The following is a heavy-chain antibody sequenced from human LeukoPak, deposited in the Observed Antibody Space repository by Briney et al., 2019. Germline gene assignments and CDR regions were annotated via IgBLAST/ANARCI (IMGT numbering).Heavy chain of an antibody. V-gene: IGHV3-11*04. Sequence: GGSLRLSCAASGFTFSDFYMTWLRQAPGKGLEWVSYISSGDSLIYYADSVKGRFTISRDNAKNSLYLQLNSLRAEDTAVYYCARFWPLGQGFDCWGQGTLVTVSS. CDR2: ISSGDSLI. J-gene: IGHJ4*02. CDR1: GFTFSDFY. D-gene: IGHD3-16*01. CDR3: ARFWPLGQGFDC.